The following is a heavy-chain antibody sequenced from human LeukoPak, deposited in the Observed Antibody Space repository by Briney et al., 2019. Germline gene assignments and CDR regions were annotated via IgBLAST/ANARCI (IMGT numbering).Heavy chain of an antibody. CDR2: ISTSSSYI. V-gene: IGHV3-21*01. CDR1: GFTFSSYS. J-gene: IGHJ4*02. CDR3: ARIRIVATIDY. Sequence: GGSLRLSCAASGFTFSSYSMNWVRQAPGKGLEWVSCISTSSSYIYYADSVKGRFTTSRDNAKNSLYLQMNSLRAEDTAVYYCARIRIVATIDYWGQGTLVTVSS. D-gene: IGHD5-12*01.